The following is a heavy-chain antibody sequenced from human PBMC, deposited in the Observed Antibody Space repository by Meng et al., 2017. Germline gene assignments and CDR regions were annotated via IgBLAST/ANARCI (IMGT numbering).Heavy chain of an antibody. V-gene: IGHV4-4*02. CDR1: GGSISSSNW. D-gene: IGHD4-17*01. J-gene: IGHJ4*02. CDR3: ARGSMFGATVTKIDY. Sequence: QVRPQEPGPGSVKPSGTPSLTCAVSGGSISSSNWWSWVRQPPGKGLEWIGEIYHSGSTNYNPSLKSRVTISVDKSKNQFSLKLSSVTAADTAVYYCARGSMFGATVTKIDYWGQGTLVTVSS. CDR2: IYHSGST.